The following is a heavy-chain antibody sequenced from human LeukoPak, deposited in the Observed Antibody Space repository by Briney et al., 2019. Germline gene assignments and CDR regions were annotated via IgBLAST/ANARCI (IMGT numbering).Heavy chain of an antibody. D-gene: IGHD5-12*01. CDR3: ARDWGSGYSGPESGVDY. V-gene: IGHV1-69*04. CDR2: IIPILGIA. CDR1: GGTFSSYA. Sequence: ASVKVSCKASGGTFSSYAISWVRQAPGQGLEWMGRIIPILGIANYAQKFQGRVTITADKSTSTAYMELSSLRSEDTAVYYCARDWGSGYSGPESGVDYWGQGTLVTVSS. J-gene: IGHJ4*02.